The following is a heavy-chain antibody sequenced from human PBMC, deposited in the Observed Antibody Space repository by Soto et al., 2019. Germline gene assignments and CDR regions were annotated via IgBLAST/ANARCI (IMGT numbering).Heavy chain of an antibody. D-gene: IGHD3-10*01. V-gene: IGHV4-59*01. Sequence: QVQLQESGPGLVKPSETLSLTCTVSGGSISSYYWSWIRQPPGKGLEWIGYIYYSGSTNYNPSLKSRVTISVDTSKNQFSLKLSSVTAADTAVYYCARESSGSTSDWGQGTLVTVSS. J-gene: IGHJ4*02. CDR2: IYYSGST. CDR3: ARESSGSTSD. CDR1: GGSISSYY.